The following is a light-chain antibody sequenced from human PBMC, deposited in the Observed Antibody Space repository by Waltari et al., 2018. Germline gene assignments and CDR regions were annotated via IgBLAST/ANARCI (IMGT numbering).Light chain of an antibody. CDR2: VNSDGSH. CDR1: SGHSSNV. Sequence: QLVVTQSPSASAPLGASVKLTCTLSSGHSSNVIAWLQQRPEKGPRYLMKVNSDGSHSKGDGVPVRFSGSSSGAEHYLTISSLQSDDEADYYCETGGHGTWVFGGGTKLTVL. J-gene: IGLJ3*02. V-gene: IGLV4-69*01. CDR3: ETGGHGTWV.